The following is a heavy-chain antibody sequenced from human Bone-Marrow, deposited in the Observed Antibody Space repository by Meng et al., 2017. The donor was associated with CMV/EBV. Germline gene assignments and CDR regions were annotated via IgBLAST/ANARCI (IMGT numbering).Heavy chain of an antibody. D-gene: IGHD6-19*01. Sequence: CAASGFIFRSHAMGWVRQAPGKVLEWVSSISGGGGSTYYAESVKSRFSISRDNSKNTLYLQMNNLRAEDTAVYYCTKAGTSGWFMVDYWGQGTLVTVSS. CDR1: GFIFRSHA. CDR3: TKAGTSGWFMVDY. V-gene: IGHV3-23*01. CDR2: ISGGGGST. J-gene: IGHJ4*02.